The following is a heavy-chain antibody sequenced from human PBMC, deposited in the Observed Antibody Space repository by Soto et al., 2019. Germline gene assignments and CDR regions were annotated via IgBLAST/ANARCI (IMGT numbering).Heavy chain of an antibody. J-gene: IGHJ4*02. CDR1: GFTFDDYA. CDR3: AKDRGGDFSYSSGCFDY. Sequence: EVQLVESGGGLVQPGRSLRLSCAASGFTFDDYAMHWVRQAPGKGLEWVSGISWNSGSIGYADSVKGRFTISRDNAKNSLYQQMNSLRAEATALYYCAKDRGGDFSYSSGCFDYWGQGTLVTVSS. D-gene: IGHD6-19*01. V-gene: IGHV3-9*01. CDR2: ISWNSGSI.